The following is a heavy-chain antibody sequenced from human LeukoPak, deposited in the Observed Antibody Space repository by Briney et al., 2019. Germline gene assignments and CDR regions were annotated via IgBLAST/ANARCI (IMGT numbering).Heavy chain of an antibody. Sequence: ASVKVSCKASGGTFSSYAISWVRQAPGQGLEWMGWINTNTGNPTYAQGFTGRFVFSLDTSVSTAYLQISSLKAEDTAVYYCARTNAVVVPAARNYDFDYWGQGTLVTVSS. J-gene: IGHJ4*02. V-gene: IGHV7-4-1*02. CDR2: INTNTGNP. D-gene: IGHD2-2*01. CDR1: GGTFSSYA. CDR3: ARTNAVVVPAARNYDFDY.